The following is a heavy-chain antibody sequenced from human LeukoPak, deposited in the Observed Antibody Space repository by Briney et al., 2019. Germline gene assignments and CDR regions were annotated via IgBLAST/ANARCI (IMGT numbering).Heavy chain of an antibody. CDR1: GYTFTNYG. D-gene: IGHD3-9*01. CDR2: INCYNGNT. J-gene: IGHJ3*02. V-gene: IGHV1-18*01. Sequence: ASVKVSCKASGYTFTNYGINWVRQAPGQGLEWMGWINCYNGNTDYAQNLQGRVSLTTDTSTRTVYMELRSLTSDDTAVYYCARDPHYDILTDPGDIWGQGTMVIVSS. CDR3: ARDPHYDILTDPGDI.